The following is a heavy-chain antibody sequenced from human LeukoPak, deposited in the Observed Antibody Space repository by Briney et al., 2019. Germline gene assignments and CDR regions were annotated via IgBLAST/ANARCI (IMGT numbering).Heavy chain of an antibody. J-gene: IGHJ1*01. CDR1: GGSIGSYL. CDR3: ARHQAEVDDTEYLQY. V-gene: IGHV4-59*08. CDR2: IYNNANT. Sequence: SETLSLTCAVSGGSIGSYLWSWIRQPPGEGLEWIGYIYNNANTNYNPSFKNRVTISVDRSKNQVSLELTSVTAADAAVYYCARHQAEVDDTEYLQYWGQGTLVAVSS. D-gene: IGHD5-12*01.